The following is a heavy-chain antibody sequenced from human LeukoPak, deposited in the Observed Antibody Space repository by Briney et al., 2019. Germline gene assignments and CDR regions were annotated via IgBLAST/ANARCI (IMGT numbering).Heavy chain of an antibody. CDR1: GGSISSGGYY. CDR2: IYFSGST. D-gene: IGHD2-2*01. J-gene: IGHJ5*02. V-gene: IGHV4-31*03. Sequence: SETLSLTCSVSGGSISSGGYYWSWIRQHPGKGLEWIGYIYFSGSTYYNPSLKSRVTISVDTSKNQFSLKLSSVTAADTAVYYCARGGEDYVRHQLLNWFDPWGQGTLVTVSS. CDR3: ARGGEDYVRHQLLNWFDP.